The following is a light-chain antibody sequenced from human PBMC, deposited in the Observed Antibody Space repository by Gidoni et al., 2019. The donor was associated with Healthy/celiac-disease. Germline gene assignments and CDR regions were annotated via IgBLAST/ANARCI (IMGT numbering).Light chain of an antibody. CDR3: QQYARSPPT. CDR2: GAS. V-gene: IGKV3-20*01. CDR1: QSLTTNL. J-gene: IGKJ1*01. Sequence: EIVLTKAPGTLSLSLGERATLSCRASQSLTTNLLGWYQKKPGQAPRLLIYGASSRAADLPDRFSGSGSGTDFTLTISRLEPEDFAVYYCQQYARSPPTFGPGTKVEIK.